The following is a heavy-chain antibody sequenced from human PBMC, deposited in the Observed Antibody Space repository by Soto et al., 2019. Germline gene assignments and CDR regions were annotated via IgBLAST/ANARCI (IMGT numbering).Heavy chain of an antibody. CDR2: ISTSGTTT. CDR1: GFTFSIYS. D-gene: IGHD1-26*01. J-gene: IGHJ4*02. Sequence: PGGSLRLSCAASGFTFSIYSMNWVRQAPGKGLEWISDISTSGTTTDSADSVKGRFTISRDNSKNTLYLQMNSLRAEDTALYYCAKGTGFSPATYGDYWGQGTLVTVSS. CDR3: AKGTGFSPATYGDY. V-gene: IGHV3-48*01.